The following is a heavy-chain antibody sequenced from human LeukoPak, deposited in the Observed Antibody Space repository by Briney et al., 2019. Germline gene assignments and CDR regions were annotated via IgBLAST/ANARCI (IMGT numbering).Heavy chain of an antibody. CDR1: GGSFSGYY. J-gene: IGHJ2*01. D-gene: IGHD3-22*01. CDR3: ARGRQPGYYDSSGARYFDL. V-gene: IGHV4-34*01. Sequence: SETLSLTCAIYGGSFSGYYCTWIRQPPGKGLELIGEISHSESTNYNPSLKSRVTISLDTSKNQFSLRLTSVTAADTAVFYCARGRQPGYYDSSGARYFDLWGRGALVTVSS. CDR2: ISHSEST.